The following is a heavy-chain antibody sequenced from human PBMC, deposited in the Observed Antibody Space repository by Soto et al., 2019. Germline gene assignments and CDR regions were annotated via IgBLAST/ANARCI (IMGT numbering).Heavy chain of an antibody. D-gene: IGHD6-13*01. CDR3: TADPGPYSNAY. J-gene: IGHJ4*02. CDR1: GFTFNNAW. Sequence: GGSLRLSCAASGFTFNNAWMNWVRQAPGKGLEWVGRIKSKTDGVPTDYAASVKGRFTISRDDSKNTLYLQMNSLKTEDTAVYFCTADPGPYSNAYWGQGTLVTVSS. CDR2: IKSKTDGVPT. V-gene: IGHV3-15*07.